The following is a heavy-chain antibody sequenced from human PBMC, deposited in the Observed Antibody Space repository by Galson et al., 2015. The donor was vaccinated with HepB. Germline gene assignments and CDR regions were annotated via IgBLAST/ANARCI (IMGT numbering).Heavy chain of an antibody. Sequence: QSGAEVKKPGESLKISCKGSGYSFTSYWIGWVRQMPGKGLEWMGFIYPGDSDTRYSPSFQGQVTISADKSISTAYLQWSSLKASDTAMYYCASSLYCTNGVCYSFDYWGQGTLVTVSS. CDR3: ASSLYCTNGVCYSFDY. J-gene: IGHJ4*02. CDR2: IYPGDSDT. V-gene: IGHV5-51*01. CDR1: GYSFTSYW. D-gene: IGHD2-8*01.